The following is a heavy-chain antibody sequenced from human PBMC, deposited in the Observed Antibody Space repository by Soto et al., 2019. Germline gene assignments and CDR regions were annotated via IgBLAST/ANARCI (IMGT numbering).Heavy chain of an antibody. V-gene: IGHV3-30-3*01. CDR2: ISYDGSNK. J-gene: IGHJ4*02. Sequence: QVQLVESGGGVVQPGRSLRLSCAASGFTFSSYAMHWVRQAPGKGLEWVAVISYDGSNKYYADSVKGRFTISRDNSKNTLYLQMNSLRAEDTAVYYCARDRGYSGYDYAPTRDWGQGTLVTVSS. D-gene: IGHD5-12*01. CDR1: GFTFSSYA. CDR3: ARDRGYSGYDYAPTRD.